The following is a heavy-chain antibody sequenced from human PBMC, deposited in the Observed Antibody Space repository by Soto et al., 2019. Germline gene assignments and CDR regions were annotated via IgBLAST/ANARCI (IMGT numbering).Heavy chain of an antibody. Sequence: GGSLRLSCAASGFTFSSPWMSWVRQAPGKGLEWVANMKQDDSEKYYLESVKGRFTISRDNTKNSLDLQMNSLRVEDTAVYYCTRDDYYGGTSRDWGQETLVTVSS. V-gene: IGHV3-7*01. D-gene: IGHD4-17*01. J-gene: IGHJ4*02. CDR1: GFTFSSPW. CDR3: TRDDYYGGTSRD. CDR2: MKQDDSEK.